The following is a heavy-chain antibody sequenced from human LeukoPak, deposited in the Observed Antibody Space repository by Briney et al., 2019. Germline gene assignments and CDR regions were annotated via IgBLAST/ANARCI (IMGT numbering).Heavy chain of an antibody. J-gene: IGHJ4*02. Sequence: GGSLRLSCAASGFTFSDYNMNWVRKSPEKGLEWVSSITSGTTYIYYADSVRGRFTLSRDNAKNSLYLQMNSLRAEDTAVYYCARAQKNFWSGYLGYWGQGTLVTVSS. CDR3: ARAQKNFWSGYLGY. V-gene: IGHV3-21*01. CDR1: GFTFSDYN. D-gene: IGHD3-3*01. CDR2: ITSGTTYI.